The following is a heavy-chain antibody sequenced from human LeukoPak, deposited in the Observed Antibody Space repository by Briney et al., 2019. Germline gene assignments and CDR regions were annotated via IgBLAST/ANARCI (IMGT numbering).Heavy chain of an antibody. V-gene: IGHV3-11*05. CDR3: ARVIGGIRYFDWYNWFDP. D-gene: IGHD3-9*01. J-gene: IGHJ5*02. CDR2: FSSSSSYT. Sequence: GGSLRLSCAASGFTFSDYYMSWIRQAPGKGLEWVSYFSSSSSYTNYADSVKGRFTISRDNAKNSLYLQMNSLRAEDTAVYYCARVIGGIRYFDWYNWFDPWGQGTLVTVSS. CDR1: GFTFSDYY.